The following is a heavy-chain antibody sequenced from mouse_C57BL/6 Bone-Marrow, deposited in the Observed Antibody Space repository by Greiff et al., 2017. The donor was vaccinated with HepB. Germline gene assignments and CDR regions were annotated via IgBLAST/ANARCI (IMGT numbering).Heavy chain of an antibody. D-gene: IGHD1-1*01. CDR1: GFTFSDYG. CDR3: ARRGSYYGSSFYAMDY. Sequence: EVKLQESGGGLVQPGGSLKLSCAASGFTFSDYGMAWVRQAPRKGPEWVAFISNLAYSIYYADPVTGRFTISRENAKNTLYREMSSLRSEDTAMYYCARRGSYYGSSFYAMDYWGQGTSVTVSS. V-gene: IGHV5-15*04. J-gene: IGHJ4*01. CDR2: ISNLAYSI.